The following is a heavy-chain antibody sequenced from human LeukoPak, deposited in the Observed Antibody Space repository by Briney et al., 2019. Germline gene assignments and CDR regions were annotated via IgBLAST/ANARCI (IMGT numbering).Heavy chain of an antibody. Sequence: GGSLRLSCAASGFTFSDYYMSWIRQAPGKGLEWVSYISKSGTSTKYADPVKGRFSISRDNAKQSLYLQLNSLTAEDTAVYYCVRVRSSGSPLDYWGQGTLVTVSS. CDR2: ISKSGTST. J-gene: IGHJ4*02. D-gene: IGHD3-10*01. CDR1: GFTFSDYY. V-gene: IGHV3-11*05. CDR3: VRVRSSGSPLDY.